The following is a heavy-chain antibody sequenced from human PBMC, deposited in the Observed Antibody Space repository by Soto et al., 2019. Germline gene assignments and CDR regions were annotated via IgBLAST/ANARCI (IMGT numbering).Heavy chain of an antibody. Sequence: SETLSLTCTVSGGSISSGGYYWSWIRQHPGKGLEWIGYIYYSGSTYYNPSLKSRVTISVDTSKNQFSLKLSSVTAADTAVYYCARTPVEMATINAYYFDYWGQGTLVTVSS. CDR3: ARTPVEMATINAYYFDY. V-gene: IGHV4-31*03. J-gene: IGHJ4*02. CDR1: GGSISSGGYY. D-gene: IGHD5-12*01. CDR2: IYYSGST.